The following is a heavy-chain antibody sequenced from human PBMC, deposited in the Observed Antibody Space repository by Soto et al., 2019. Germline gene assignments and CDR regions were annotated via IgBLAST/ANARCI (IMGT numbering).Heavy chain of an antibody. J-gene: IGHJ4*02. CDR1: GYTLTELS. D-gene: IGHD3-22*01. V-gene: IGHV1-24*01. Sequence: ASVKVSCKVSGYTLTELSMHWVRQAPGKGLEWMGGFDPEDGETIYAQKFQGRVTMTEDTSTDTAYMELSSLRSEDTAVYYCATALYDSSGYSHSSFDYWGQGTLVTSPQ. CDR3: ATALYDSSGYSHSSFDY. CDR2: FDPEDGET.